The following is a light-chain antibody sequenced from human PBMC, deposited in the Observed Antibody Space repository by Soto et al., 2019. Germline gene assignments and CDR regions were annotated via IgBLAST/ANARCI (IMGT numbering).Light chain of an antibody. J-gene: IGKJ3*01. CDR3: QQYGSSPLFS. CDR1: QSVSSSY. V-gene: IGKV3-20*01. Sequence: EIVLTQSPGTRSLSPGERATLSCRASQSVSSSYLAWYPQKPGQAPRLRIYGSSSRATGIPARFSGNGSGIDFTLTISKLEPEDFAVYYCQQYGSSPLFSFDPGPKVVI. CDR2: GSS.